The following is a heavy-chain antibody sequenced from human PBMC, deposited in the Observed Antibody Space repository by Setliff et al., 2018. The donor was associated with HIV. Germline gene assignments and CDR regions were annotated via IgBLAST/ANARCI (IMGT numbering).Heavy chain of an antibody. CDR1: GFTFSAHG. V-gene: IGHV3-30*02. CDR2: INYDESSE. J-gene: IGHJ3*02. D-gene: IGHD1-7*01. Sequence: GGSLRLSCAASGFTFSAHGMHWVRQAPGKGLEWVAFINYDESSEYYVDSVKGRVTISRDNSKNTVELQMNSLRAEDTAVYYCAKDGDYSNWDYDAFDIWGQGTMVTVSS. CDR3: AKDGDYSNWDYDAFDI.